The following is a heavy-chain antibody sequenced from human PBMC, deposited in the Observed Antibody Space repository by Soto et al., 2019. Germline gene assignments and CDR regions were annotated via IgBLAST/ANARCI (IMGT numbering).Heavy chain of an antibody. CDR2: IYYTGST. D-gene: IGHD7-27*01. Sequence: SETLSLTCTVSGLSITDNYWSWIRQPTGKGLEWIGYIYYTGSTNYNPSLKSRVTMSVDTSKNQFSLNLASLTAADTAIYYCARANWYSEFWGQGTLVTVSS. V-gene: IGHV4-59*13. CDR1: GLSITDNY. J-gene: IGHJ4*02. CDR3: ARANWYSEF.